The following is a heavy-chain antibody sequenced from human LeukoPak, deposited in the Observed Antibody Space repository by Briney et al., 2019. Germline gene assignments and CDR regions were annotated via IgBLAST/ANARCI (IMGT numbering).Heavy chain of an antibody. J-gene: IGHJ3*02. CDR2: IYYSGST. Sequence: PSETLSLTCTVSGGSISSYYWSWIRQPPGKGLEWIGYIYYSGSTNYNPSLKSRVTISVDTSKNQFSLKLSSVTAADTAVYYCARGRDDTFDIWGQGTVVTVSS. CDR1: GGSISSYY. CDR3: ARGRDDTFDI. V-gene: IGHV4-59*12.